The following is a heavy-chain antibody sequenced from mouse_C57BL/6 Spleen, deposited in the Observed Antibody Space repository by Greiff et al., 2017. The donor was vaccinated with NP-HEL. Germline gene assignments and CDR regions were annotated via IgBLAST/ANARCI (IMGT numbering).Heavy chain of an antibody. Sequence: QVQLQQSGAELVRPGASVKLSCKASGYTFTDYYINWVKQRPGQGLEWIARIYPGSGNTYYNEKFKGKATLTAEKSSSTAYMQLSSLTSEDSAVYFCARDEVGRGYFDVWGTGTTVTVSS. CDR1: GYTFTDYY. D-gene: IGHD4-1*01. CDR2: IYPGSGNT. V-gene: IGHV1-76*01. CDR3: ARDEVGRGYFDV. J-gene: IGHJ1*03.